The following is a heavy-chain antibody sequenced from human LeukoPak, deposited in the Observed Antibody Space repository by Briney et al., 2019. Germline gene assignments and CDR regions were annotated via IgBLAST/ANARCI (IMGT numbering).Heavy chain of an antibody. D-gene: IGHD2-2*01. CDR3: ARGSYCSSTSCYSNDAFDI. CDR1: GGSISSSSYY. J-gene: IGHJ3*02. Sequence: KPSETLSLTCTVSGGSISSSSYYWGWIRQPPGKGLEWIGSIYYSGSTYYNPSLKSRVTISVDTSKTQFSLKLSSVTAADTAVYYCARGSYCSSTSCYSNDAFDIWGQGTMVTVSS. V-gene: IGHV4-39*07. CDR2: IYYSGST.